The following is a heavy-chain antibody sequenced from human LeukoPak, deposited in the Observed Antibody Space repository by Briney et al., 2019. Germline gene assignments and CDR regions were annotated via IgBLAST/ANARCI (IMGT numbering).Heavy chain of an antibody. CDR2: IYYSGST. J-gene: IGHJ5*02. Sequence: SETLSLTCTVSGGSISSGGYYWSWIRQHPGKGLEWIGYIYYSGSTYYNPSLKSRVTISVDTSKNQFSLKLSSVTAADTAVYYCARHGTYSSSWYNWFDPWGQGTLVTVSS. D-gene: IGHD6-13*01. CDR3: ARHGTYSSSWYNWFDP. CDR1: GGSISSGGYY. V-gene: IGHV4-39*01.